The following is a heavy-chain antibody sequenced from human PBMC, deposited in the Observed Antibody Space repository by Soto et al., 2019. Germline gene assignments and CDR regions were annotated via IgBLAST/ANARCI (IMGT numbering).Heavy chain of an antibody. V-gene: IGHV4-31*03. CDR1: GDAIYIGGYY. J-gene: IGHJ5*02. D-gene: IGHD2-2*01. CDR3: ARDGSSTAKWIDP. Sequence: SETLSLTCTVSGDAIYIGGYYWTWIRQHPGKGLEWIGYIYHTGKTYYNPSLESRVTMSVDTSKNQFSLKLASVTAADTAVYYRARDGSSTAKWIDPWGQGTLVTVSA. CDR2: IYHTGKT.